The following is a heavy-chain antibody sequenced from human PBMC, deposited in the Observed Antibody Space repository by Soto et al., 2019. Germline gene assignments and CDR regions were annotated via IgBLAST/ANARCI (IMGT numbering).Heavy chain of an antibody. Sequence: EVQLVESAGGLVKPGGSLRLSCAASGFTFSNAWMSWVRQAPGKGLEWVGRIKSKTDGGTTDYAAPVKGRFTISRDDSKNTLYLQMNSLKTEDTAVYYCTTDSLVLPFLESAFDPWGQGTLVTVSS. V-gene: IGHV3-15*01. CDR1: GFTFSNAW. D-gene: IGHD3-3*01. CDR2: IKSKTDGGTT. J-gene: IGHJ5*02. CDR3: TTDSLVLPFLESAFDP.